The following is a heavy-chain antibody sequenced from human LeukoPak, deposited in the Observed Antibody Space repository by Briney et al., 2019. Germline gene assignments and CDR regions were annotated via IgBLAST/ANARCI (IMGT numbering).Heavy chain of an antibody. CDR3: ARGWDYDSGGRPTAYVY. CDR1: GGTFSSYA. D-gene: IGHD3-22*01. Sequence: GASVKVSCKASGGTFSSYAINWVRQAPGQGLEWMGGIIPIFDTANYAQKFQGRVTITADKSTSTVYMELNSLKSEDTAEYYCARGWDYDSGGRPTAYVYWGQGTLVTVSS. V-gene: IGHV1-69*06. J-gene: IGHJ4*02. CDR2: IIPIFDTA.